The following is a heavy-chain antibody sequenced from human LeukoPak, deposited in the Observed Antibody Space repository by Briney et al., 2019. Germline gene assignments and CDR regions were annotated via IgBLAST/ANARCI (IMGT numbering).Heavy chain of an antibody. CDR3: ARHGSSWYYFDY. D-gene: IGHD6-13*01. V-gene: IGHV4-61*09. CDR1: GGSISRGSFY. Sequence: SETLSLTCTVSGGSISRGSFYWSWIRQPAGEGLEWIGHIYTSGSTNYNPSLKSRITISIDTSKNQFSLRLTSVTAADTAVYYCARHGSSWYYFDYWGQGTLVTVSS. CDR2: IYTSGST. J-gene: IGHJ4*02.